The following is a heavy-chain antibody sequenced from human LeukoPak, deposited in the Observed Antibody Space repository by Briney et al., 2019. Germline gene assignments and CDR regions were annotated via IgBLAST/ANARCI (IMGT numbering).Heavy chain of an antibody. Sequence: SGISWNSGSIGYADSVKGRFTISRDNAKNSLYLQMNSLRAEDTALYYCAKVRGYSYGYSDYWGQGTLVTVSS. CDR2: ISWNSGSI. CDR3: AKVRGYSYGYSDY. V-gene: IGHV3-9*01. J-gene: IGHJ4*02. D-gene: IGHD5-18*01.